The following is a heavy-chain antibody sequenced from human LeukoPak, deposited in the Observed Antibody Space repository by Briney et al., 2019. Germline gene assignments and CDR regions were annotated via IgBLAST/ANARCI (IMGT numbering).Heavy chain of an antibody. J-gene: IGHJ4*02. CDR2: IIPIFGTA. V-gene: IGHV1-69*15. CDR3: ARINTIFDYYFDY. CDR1: GGTFSSYT. D-gene: IGHD3-3*01. Sequence: SVKVSCKASGGTFSSYTISWVRQAPGQGLEWMGRIIPIFGTANYAQKFQGRVTITADESTSTAYMELSSLRSEDTAVYYCARINTIFDYYFDYWGQGTLVAVSS.